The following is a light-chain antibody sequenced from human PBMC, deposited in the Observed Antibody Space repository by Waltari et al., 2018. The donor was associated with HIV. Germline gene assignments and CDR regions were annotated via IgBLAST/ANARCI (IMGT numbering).Light chain of an antibody. CDR3: HQANSFPVT. V-gene: IGKV1-12*01. Sequence: DIQMTQSPSYVSASVGDSVTITCRASQDISSWLAWYQQKPGKDPKLLISAASSLQSGVPSRFSGSGFGTDFTLTIHNLQPEDFATYHCHQANSFPVTFGGGTKVEIK. CDR2: AAS. J-gene: IGKJ4*01. CDR1: QDISSW.